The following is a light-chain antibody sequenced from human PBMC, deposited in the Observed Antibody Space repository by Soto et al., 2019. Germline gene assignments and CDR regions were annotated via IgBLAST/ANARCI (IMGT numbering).Light chain of an antibody. CDR2: EVT. V-gene: IGLV2-8*01. CDR1: SSDVGGYNY. CDR3: SSYAGSNNFVV. Sequence: QSALTQPPSASGSPGQSVTISCTGTSSDVGGYNYVSWYQQHPGKAPKLMIYEVTKRPSGVPDRFSGSKSGNTASLTDSGLQADDEADYYCSSYAGSNNFVVFGGGTKVTVL. J-gene: IGLJ2*01.